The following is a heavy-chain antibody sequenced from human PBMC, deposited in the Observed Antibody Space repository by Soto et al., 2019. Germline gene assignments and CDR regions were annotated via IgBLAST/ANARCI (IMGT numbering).Heavy chain of an antibody. CDR2: IIPIFDIT. V-gene: IGHV1-69*02. CDR1: GGPYSKYS. D-gene: IGHD3-22*01. CDR3: ARSLLGDYYDSDGLDN. J-gene: IGHJ4*02. Sequence: QVQLVQSGTEVKKPGSSVTVSWKASGGPYSKYSISWVRQAPGQGLEWMGRIIPIFDITNYAQKFQGRVTITADKSTSTVYMDLSSLRSEDTAVYYCARSLLGDYYDSDGLDNWGQGTLVTVSS.